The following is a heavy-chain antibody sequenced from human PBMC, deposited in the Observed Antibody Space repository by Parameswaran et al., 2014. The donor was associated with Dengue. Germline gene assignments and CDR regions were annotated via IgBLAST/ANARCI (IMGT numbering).Heavy chain of an antibody. D-gene: IGHD5-18*01. CDR1: G. V-gene: IGHV2-26*01. CDR2: IFSNDEK. Sequence: GARWIRQPPGKALEWLAHIFSNDEKSYSTSLKSRLTISKDTSKSQVVLTMTNMDPVDTATYYCARRNVDTAYRLRYYYGMDVWGQGTTVTVSS. J-gene: IGHJ6*02. CDR3: ARRNVDTAYRLRYYYGMDV.